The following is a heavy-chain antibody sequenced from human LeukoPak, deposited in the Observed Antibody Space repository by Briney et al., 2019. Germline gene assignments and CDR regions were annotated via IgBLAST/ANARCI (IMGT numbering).Heavy chain of an antibody. CDR1: GASMSEYY. CDR2: IYYSGRT. D-gene: IGHD6-13*01. V-gene: IGHV4-59*01. J-gene: IGHJ4*02. Sequence: SETLSLTCTVSGASMSEYYWTWIRQPPGEGLEWIGYIYYSGRTNYNPSLKSRVTISVDTSKNQFSLKLSSVTAADTAMYYCARAYSTSWYAPHDYWGQGTLVTVSS. CDR3: ARAYSTSWYAPHDY.